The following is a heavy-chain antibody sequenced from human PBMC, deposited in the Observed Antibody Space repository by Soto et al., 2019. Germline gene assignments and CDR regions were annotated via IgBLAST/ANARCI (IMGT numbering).Heavy chain of an antibody. CDR2: IHDSGST. V-gene: IGHV4-31*03. CDR1: GGSISSSGYY. Sequence: QVELQESGPGLVKPSQTLSLTCTVSGGSISSSGYYWSWIRQHPGKGLEWIGYIHDSGSTYYNPSLKSRVTISVDTSKNQFSLKLTSATAADTAVYYCASQATGWYPDYWGQGTLVTVSS. D-gene: IGHD6-19*01. J-gene: IGHJ4*02. CDR3: ASQATGWYPDY.